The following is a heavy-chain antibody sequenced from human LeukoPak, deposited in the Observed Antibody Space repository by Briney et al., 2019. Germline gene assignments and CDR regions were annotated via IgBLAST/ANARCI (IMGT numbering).Heavy chain of an antibody. CDR3: ARERECSTSCAFDS. V-gene: IGHV3-21*01. Sequence: GGSLRLSCAASGFTFKSYSMNWVRQAPGKGLEWVSSISGSSKYIYYADSVTGRLTIPRDTARNSLYLQMNSLRGDDTAVYYCARERECSTSCAFDSWGQGTLVTVSS. CDR2: ISGSSKYI. J-gene: IGHJ4*02. D-gene: IGHD2-2*01. CDR1: GFTFKSYS.